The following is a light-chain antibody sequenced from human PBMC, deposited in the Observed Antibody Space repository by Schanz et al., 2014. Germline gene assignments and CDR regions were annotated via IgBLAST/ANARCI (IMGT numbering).Light chain of an antibody. CDR1: SSDIGGYNY. Sequence: QSVLTQPPSASGSPGQSVTISCTGTSSDIGGYNYVSWYQQHPGKAPKLMIYEGSKRPSGVPDRFSGSKSGNTASLTVSGLQAEDEADYYCSSYAGSSTFWVFGGGTKLTVL. J-gene: IGLJ3*02. CDR2: EGS. V-gene: IGLV2-8*01. CDR3: SSYAGSSTFWV.